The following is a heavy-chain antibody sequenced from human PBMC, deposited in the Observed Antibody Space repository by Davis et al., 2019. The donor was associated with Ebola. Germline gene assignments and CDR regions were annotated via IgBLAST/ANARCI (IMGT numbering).Heavy chain of an antibody. V-gene: IGHV3-23*01. CDR2: MTYSGGRT. J-gene: IGHJ3*02. Sequence: GESLKISCAASGFTFRRYGMSWVRQAPGKGLEWVSSMTYSGGRTFFADSVQGRFTVSRDYFKDTLYLQMNSLRVEDTAVYYCAREGDYYGSESHRDGVDIWGRGTMVAVSS. CDR3: AREGDYYGSESHRDGVDI. D-gene: IGHD3-10*01. CDR1: GFTFRRYG.